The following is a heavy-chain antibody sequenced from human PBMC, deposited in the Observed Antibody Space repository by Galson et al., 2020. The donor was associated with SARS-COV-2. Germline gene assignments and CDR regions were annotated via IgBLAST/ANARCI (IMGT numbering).Heavy chain of an antibody. J-gene: IGHJ5*02. CDR1: GFSLSTSGVG. CDR3: AHRGRDWNYDWFDP. Sequence: SGPTLVKPTQTLTLTCTFSGFSLSTSGVGVGWIRQPPGKALEWLALIYWDDDKRYSPSLKSRLTITKDTSKNQVVLTMTNMDPVDTATYYCAHRGRDWNYDWFDPWGQGTLVTVSS. CDR2: IYWDDDK. D-gene: IGHD1-7*01. V-gene: IGHV2-5*02.